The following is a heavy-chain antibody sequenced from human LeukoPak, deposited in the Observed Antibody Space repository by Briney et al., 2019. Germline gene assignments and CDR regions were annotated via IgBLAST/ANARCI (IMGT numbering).Heavy chain of an antibody. D-gene: IGHD3-22*01. V-gene: IGHV1-2*02. CDR3: ARDIGQWGYYDSRGHFRDF. J-gene: IGHJ4*02. CDR1: GYTFTGYY. CDR2: INPNSGGT. Sequence: GASVKVSCKASGYTFTGYYMHWVRQAPGQGLEWMGWINPNSGGTNYAQKFQCRVTMTRDTSISTAYMELSRLRSDDTAVYFCARDIGQWGYYDSRGHFRDFWGQGTLVTVSS.